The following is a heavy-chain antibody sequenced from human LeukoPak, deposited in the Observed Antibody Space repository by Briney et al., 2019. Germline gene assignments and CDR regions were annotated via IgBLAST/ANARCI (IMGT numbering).Heavy chain of an antibody. D-gene: IGHD3-3*01. V-gene: IGHV3-30-3*01. J-gene: IGHJ6*03. CDR3: ARDIDFWSGYNYYMDV. Sequence: PGGSLRLSCAASGFTFSSYAMHWVRQAPGKGLEWVAVISYDGSNKYYADSVKGRFTISRDNSKNTLYLQMNSLRAEDTAVYYCARDIDFWSGYNYYMDVWGKGTTVTVSS. CDR2: ISYDGSNK. CDR1: GFTFSSYA.